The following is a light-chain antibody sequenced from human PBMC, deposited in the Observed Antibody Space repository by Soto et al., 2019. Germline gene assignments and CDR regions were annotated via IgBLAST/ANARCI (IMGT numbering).Light chain of an antibody. J-gene: IGLJ2*01. CDR1: SSEIGGYKY. CDR2: DVN. Sequence: QSALTQPASVSGSPGQSITISCTGTSSEIGGYKYVSWYQQHPGKVPKLLIYDVNNRPSGVSDRFSGSKSGNTASLTISGLQAEDEAEYYCRSYTSSTSLIFGGGTKLTVL. V-gene: IGLV2-14*03. CDR3: RSYTSSTSLI.